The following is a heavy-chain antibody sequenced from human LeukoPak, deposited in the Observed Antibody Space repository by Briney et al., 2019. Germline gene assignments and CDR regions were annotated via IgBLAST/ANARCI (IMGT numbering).Heavy chain of an antibody. CDR2: ISAYNGNT. CDR3: ARRPTGYYYYGMDV. J-gene: IGHJ6*02. Sequence: GASVKVSCKASGYTFTSYGISWVRQAPGQGLEWMGWISAYNGNTNYAQKLQGRVTMTTDTSTSTAYMELRSLRSDDTAVYYCARRPTGYYYYGMDVWGQGTTVTVSS. V-gene: IGHV1-18*01. CDR1: GYTFTSYG.